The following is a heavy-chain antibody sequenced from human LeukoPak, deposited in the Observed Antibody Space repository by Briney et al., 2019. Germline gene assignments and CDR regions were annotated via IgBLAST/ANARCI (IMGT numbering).Heavy chain of an antibody. CDR3: ARGIIGYYFDY. V-gene: IGHV1-18*01. Sequence: ASVKVSCKTSGYTLTIYGINWVRQAPGQGLEWMGLISAYGNTNYAQNLQGRVTMTTDTSTSTAYMELRSLRSDDTAVYYCARGIIGYYFDYWGQGTLVTVSS. CDR1: GYTLTIYG. D-gene: IGHD2-15*01. CDR2: ISAYGNT. J-gene: IGHJ4*02.